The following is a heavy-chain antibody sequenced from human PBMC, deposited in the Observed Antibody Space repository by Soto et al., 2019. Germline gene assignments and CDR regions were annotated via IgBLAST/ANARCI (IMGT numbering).Heavy chain of an antibody. V-gene: IGHV1-69*01. CDR2: IVPLFGTT. CDR1: GGNFSNYG. CDR3: AKTSRRSREKWVRP. D-gene: IGHD1-26*01. J-gene: IGHJ5*02. Sequence: QVQLVQSGAEVKKPGSSVTVSCKASGGNFSNYGISWVRQAPGQGLEYMGGIVPLFGTTNYAHKFRGRVTNTGEESTRTVYKEVRRLKSEETAGYFCAKTSRRSREKWVRPWGQGTLVTVST.